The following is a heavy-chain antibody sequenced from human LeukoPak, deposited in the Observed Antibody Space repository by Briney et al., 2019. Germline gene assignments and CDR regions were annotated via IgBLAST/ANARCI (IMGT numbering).Heavy chain of an antibody. CDR2: ISSSGSTI. D-gene: IGHD3-22*01. CDR1: GFTFGGYG. CDR3: ASFYDSTGRDY. Sequence: PGGSLRLSCAASGFTFGGYGMNWVRQAPGKGLEWVSYISSSGSTINYADSVKGRFTISRDNAKNSLYLQMSSLRAEDTAVYYCASFYDSTGRDYWGQGTLVTVSS. V-gene: IGHV3-48*03. J-gene: IGHJ4*02.